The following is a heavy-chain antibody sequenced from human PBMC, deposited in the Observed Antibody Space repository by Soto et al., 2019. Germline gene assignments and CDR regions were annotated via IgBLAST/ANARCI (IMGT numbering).Heavy chain of an antibody. CDR2: IRAYNGNT. D-gene: IGHD5-12*01. Sequence: ASVKVSCKASGYTFTSYGISWVRQAPGQGLEWMGWIRAYNGNTNYAQKLQGRVTMTTDTSTSTAYMELRSLRSDDTAVYYCARARATIDPGDRFYPWGQGTLVPVSS. V-gene: IGHV1-18*01. J-gene: IGHJ5*02. CDR1: GYTFTSYG. CDR3: ARARATIDPGDRFYP.